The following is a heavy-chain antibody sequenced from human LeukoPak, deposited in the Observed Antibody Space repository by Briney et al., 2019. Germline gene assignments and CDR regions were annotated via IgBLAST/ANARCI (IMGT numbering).Heavy chain of an antibody. J-gene: IGHJ4*02. V-gene: IGHV3-23*01. D-gene: IGHD3-10*01. Sequence: GGSLRLSXAASGFTFSSHAMSWVGQAPGKGLEWVSAISGSGGSTYYADSVKGRFTISRDNSKNTLYLRMNSLRAEDTAVYYCAKWSSGITMVRGVMGAFDYWGQGTLVTVSS. CDR2: ISGSGGST. CDR1: GFTFSSHA. CDR3: AKWSSGITMVRGVMGAFDY.